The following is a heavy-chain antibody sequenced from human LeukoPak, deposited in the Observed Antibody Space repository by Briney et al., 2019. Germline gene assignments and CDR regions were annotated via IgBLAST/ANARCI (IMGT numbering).Heavy chain of an antibody. Sequence: GGSLRLSCAASGFTFSSYELSWVRQAPGKGLEWVSYISDTGSTIYYADSVEGRFTISRDNAKNSLYLQMNSLRAEDTAVYYCARGDKVVGDDYYYYVDVWGKGTTVTISS. CDR1: GFTFSSYE. D-gene: IGHD2-15*01. CDR3: ARGDKVVGDDYYYYVDV. CDR2: ISDTGSTI. V-gene: IGHV3-48*03. J-gene: IGHJ6*03.